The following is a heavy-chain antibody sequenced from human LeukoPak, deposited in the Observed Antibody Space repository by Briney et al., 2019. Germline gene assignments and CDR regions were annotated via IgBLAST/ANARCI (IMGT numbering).Heavy chain of an antibody. CDR2: ISRGSSYI. Sequence: PGGSLRLSCAASGFIFSSYSMNWVRQAPGKGLEWVSSISRGSSYIYYADSVKGRFTISRDNAKNSLYLQMNSLSAEDTAVYYCAYTSGYAFSTYYYYYMDVWGKGTTVTVSS. V-gene: IGHV3-21*01. J-gene: IGHJ6*03. CDR3: AYTSGYAFSTYYYYYMDV. D-gene: IGHD5-12*01. CDR1: GFIFSSYS.